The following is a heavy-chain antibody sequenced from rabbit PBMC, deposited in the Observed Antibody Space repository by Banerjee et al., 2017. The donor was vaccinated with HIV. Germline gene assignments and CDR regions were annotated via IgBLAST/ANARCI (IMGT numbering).Heavy chain of an antibody. CDR3: ARGDGAYAGYDGL. J-gene: IGHJ6*01. D-gene: IGHD7-1*01. V-gene: IGHV1S45*01. Sequence: EESGGDLVKPEGSLTLTCTASGFTLSSYWICWVRQAQGKGMEWIACMDAGSSGTTNDASLAKGRFTISKTSSATVTLQMTSLTAADTATYFCARGDGAYAGYDGLWSPGTRVTVS. CDR1: GFTLSSYW. CDR2: MDAGSSGTT.